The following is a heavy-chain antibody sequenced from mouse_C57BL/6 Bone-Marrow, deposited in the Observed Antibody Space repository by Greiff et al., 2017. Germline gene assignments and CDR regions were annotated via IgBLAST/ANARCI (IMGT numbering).Heavy chain of an antibody. CDR2: IRNKANNNAT. J-gene: IGHJ2*01. V-gene: IGHV6-6*01. CDR3: TRSPGGY. CDR1: GFTFSDAW. D-gene: IGHD3-1*01. Sequence: EVKVVESGGGLVQPGGSMKLSCAASGFTFSDAWMDWVRQSPEKGLEWVAEIRNKANNNATYYAVSVKGRFTISRADSKSSVYLQMNILRAEDTGIYYCTRSPGGYWGQGTTLTVSA.